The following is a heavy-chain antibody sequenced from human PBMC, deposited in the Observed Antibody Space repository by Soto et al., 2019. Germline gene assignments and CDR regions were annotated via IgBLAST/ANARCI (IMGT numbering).Heavy chain of an antibody. CDR2: ISAYNGNT. CDR3: ARDKVAGGWYPAESRYYGMDV. V-gene: IGHV1-18*04. Sequence: QVQLVQSGAEVKKPGASVKVSCKASGYTFTSYGISWVRQAPGQGLEWMGWISAYNGNTNYAQKLQGRVTMTTDTSTSTAYMELRSLRSDDTAVYYCARDKVAGGWYPAESRYYGMDVWGQGTTVTVSS. D-gene: IGHD6-19*01. J-gene: IGHJ6*02. CDR1: GYTFTSYG.